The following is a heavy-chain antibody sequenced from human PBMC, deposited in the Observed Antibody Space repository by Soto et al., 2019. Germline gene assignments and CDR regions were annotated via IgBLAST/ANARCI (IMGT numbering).Heavy chain of an antibody. CDR3: ARGELLPFDFDY. CDR2: IIPIFGTA. CDR1: GGTFSSYA. V-gene: IGHV1-69*12. Sequence: QVQLVQSGAEVKKPGSSVKVSCKASGGTFSSYAISWVRQAPGQGLEWMGGIIPIFGTANYAQKFQGRVXIXAXXSTSTAYMELSSLRSEDTAVYYCARGELLPFDFDYWGQGTLVTVSS. D-gene: IGHD1-26*01. J-gene: IGHJ4*02.